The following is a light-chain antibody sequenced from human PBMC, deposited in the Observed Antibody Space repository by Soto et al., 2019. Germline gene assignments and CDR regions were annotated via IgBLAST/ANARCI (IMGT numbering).Light chain of an antibody. J-gene: IGKJ2*01. CDR1: QSVLYSSNNKNY. CDR2: WAS. V-gene: IGKV4-1*01. Sequence: DIVMTQSPDSLAVSLGERATINCKSSQSVLYSSNNKNYLAWYQQKPRQPPKLLIYWASTRESGVTDRFSGSWSGTDFTLTITNPQAEDVAVYYCQQYLNTPYTFGQGTKLEIK. CDR3: QQYLNTPYT.